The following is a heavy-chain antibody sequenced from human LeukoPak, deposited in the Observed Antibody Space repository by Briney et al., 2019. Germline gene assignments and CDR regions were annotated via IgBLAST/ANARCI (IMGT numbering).Heavy chain of an antibody. V-gene: IGHV3-48*02. J-gene: IGHJ6*02. CDR1: GFTFSIHG. D-gene: IGHD3-10*01. CDR3: ARVGRGLYSMDV. CDR2: IINSGGTI. Sequence: PGGSLRLSCAASGFTFSIHGMNWVRQTPGKGLEWVSYIINSGGTIYYGDSVQGRFTISRDNAKNSLYLQMNSLRDEDTAVYYCARVGRGLYSMDVWGQGTTVTVSS.